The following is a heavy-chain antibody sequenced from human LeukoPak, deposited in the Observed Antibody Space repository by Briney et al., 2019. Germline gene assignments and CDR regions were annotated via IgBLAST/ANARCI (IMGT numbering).Heavy chain of an antibody. CDR1: GFTFSSYA. D-gene: IGHD3-10*01. J-gene: IGHJ4*02. Sequence: NPGGSLRLSCAASGFTFSSYAMSWVRQAPGKGLEWVSSISNSGNYIYYADSVKGRFTISRDNAKNSLYLQLNSLRVEDTAVYYCARVELLWFEGNYWGQGTLVTVSS. V-gene: IGHV3-21*01. CDR2: ISNSGNYI. CDR3: ARVELLWFEGNY.